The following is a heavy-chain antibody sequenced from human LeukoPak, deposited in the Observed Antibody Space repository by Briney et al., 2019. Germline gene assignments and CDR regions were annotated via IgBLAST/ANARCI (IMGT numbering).Heavy chain of an antibody. CDR2: ISGSGGST. V-gene: IGHV3-23*01. Sequence: GGSLRLSCAASGFTFSSYAMSWVRQAPGKGLEWVSAISGSGGSTYYADTVKGRFTISRDNSKNTLYLQMNSLRAEDTAVYYCAKGGSIAVAGTPLYYWGQGTLVTVSS. J-gene: IGHJ4*02. D-gene: IGHD6-19*01. CDR3: AKGGSIAVAGTPLYY. CDR1: GFTFSSYA.